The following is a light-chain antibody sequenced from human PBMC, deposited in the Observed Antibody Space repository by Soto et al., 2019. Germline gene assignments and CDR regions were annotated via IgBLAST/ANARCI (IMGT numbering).Light chain of an antibody. CDR1: QSVSSSY. J-gene: IGKJ1*01. CDR3: QQYGSPPVT. CDR2: GAS. V-gene: IGKV3-20*01. Sequence: EIVLTQSPGTLSLSPGERATLSCRASQSVSSSYLAWYQQKPGQAPRLLIYGASSRATGIPDRFSGSGSGTDFTLTISRLEPEDFAVHYCQQYGSPPVTFGQGTKVEIK.